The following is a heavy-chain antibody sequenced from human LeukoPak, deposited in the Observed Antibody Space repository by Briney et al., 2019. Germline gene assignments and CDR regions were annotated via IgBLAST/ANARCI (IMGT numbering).Heavy chain of an antibody. CDR3: AREERWSETFFDY. D-gene: IGHD2-15*01. J-gene: IGHJ4*02. Sequence: ASVKVSCKASGYTFTGYYMHWVRQAPGQGLEWMGWINPNSGGTNYAQKFQGRVTMTRDTSISTAYMELSRLRSDDTAVYYYAREERWSETFFDYWGQGTLVTVSS. V-gene: IGHV1-2*02. CDR2: INPNSGGT. CDR1: GYTFTGYY.